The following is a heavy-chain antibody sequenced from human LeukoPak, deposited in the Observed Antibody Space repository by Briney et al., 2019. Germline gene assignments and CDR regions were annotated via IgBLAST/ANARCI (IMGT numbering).Heavy chain of an antibody. Sequence: PGGSLRLSFAASGFTFSSYNMNWVRQAPGKGLEWVSSISSSSGYIYYADSVKGRFTISRDNAKNSLYLQMNSLKAEDTAVYYCARDRYYYESRGYLLGYWSQGTLVTVSS. V-gene: IGHV3-21*01. J-gene: IGHJ4*02. CDR3: ARDRYYYESRGYLLGY. CDR1: GFTFSSYN. D-gene: IGHD3-22*01. CDR2: ISSSSGYI.